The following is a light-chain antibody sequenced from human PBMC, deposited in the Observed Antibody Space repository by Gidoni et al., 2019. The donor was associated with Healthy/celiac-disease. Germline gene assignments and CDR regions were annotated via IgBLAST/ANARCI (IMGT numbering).Light chain of an antibody. J-gene: IGLJ2*01. V-gene: IGLV1-47*01. CDR3: AAWDDSLSGHVV. Sequence: QSVLTQPPSASGTPGQRVTISCSGSSSNIGSNYVYWYQQPPGTAPKLLIYRNNQRPSGVPDRFSGSKSGTSASLAISGLRSGDEADYYCAAWDDSLSGHVVFGGGTKLTVL. CDR2: RNN. CDR1: SSNIGSNY.